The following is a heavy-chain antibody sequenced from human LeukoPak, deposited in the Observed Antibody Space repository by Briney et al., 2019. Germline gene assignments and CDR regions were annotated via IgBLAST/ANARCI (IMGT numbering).Heavy chain of an antibody. CDR1: GGSFNDYY. V-gene: IGHV4-34*01. CDR2: ITHSGST. J-gene: IGHJ4*02. CDR3: ARDSAVAGTTTVFDY. D-gene: IGHD6-19*01. Sequence: PSETLSLTCVVSGGSFNDYYWSWIRQTPGKGLEWIGEITHSGSTKYNPSLKSRVTVSVDTSKSQFSLKVNSVAAADTAVYFCARDSAVAGTTTVFDYWGQGTLVTVSS.